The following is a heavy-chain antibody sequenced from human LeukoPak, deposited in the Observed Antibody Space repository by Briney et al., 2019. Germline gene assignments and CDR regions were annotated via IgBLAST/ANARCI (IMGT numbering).Heavy chain of an antibody. Sequence: ASETLSLTCAVSGGSMSTYIWSWIRLPPGKGLEWIAFISFTGTIKYNPSLQSRVIISLDTSRNQLSLKLSSATAADTALYFCVRHIDGDPVAFDLWGQGTMVTVSS. D-gene: IGHD4-17*01. J-gene: IGHJ3*01. V-gene: IGHV4-59*08. CDR3: VRHIDGDPVAFDL. CDR2: ISFTGTI. CDR1: GGSMSTYI.